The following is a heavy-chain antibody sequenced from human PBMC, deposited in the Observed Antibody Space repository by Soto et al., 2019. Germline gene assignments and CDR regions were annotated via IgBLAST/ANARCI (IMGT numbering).Heavy chain of an antibody. CDR2: IYYSGST. Sequence: SDTLSLTCTVSGGSISSYYWSWIRQPPGKGLEWIGYIYYSGSTNYNPSLKSRVTISVDTSKNQFSLKLSSVTAADTAVYYCARHFYGWGPRYLFAYRGQGTLVTVSS. D-gene: IGHD3-10*01. V-gene: IGHV4-59*08. CDR3: ARHFYGWGPRYLFAY. J-gene: IGHJ4*02. CDR1: GGSISSYY.